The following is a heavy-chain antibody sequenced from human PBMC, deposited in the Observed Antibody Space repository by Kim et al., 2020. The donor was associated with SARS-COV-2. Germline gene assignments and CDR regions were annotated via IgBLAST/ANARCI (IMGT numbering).Heavy chain of an antibody. V-gene: IGHV3-43*01. Sequence: ADSVQGRFTISRDNSKNSLYLQMNSLRTEDTALYYCAKDIHYGSGSCFDYWGQGTLVTVSS. CDR3: AKDIHYGSGSCFDY. D-gene: IGHD3-10*01. J-gene: IGHJ4*02.